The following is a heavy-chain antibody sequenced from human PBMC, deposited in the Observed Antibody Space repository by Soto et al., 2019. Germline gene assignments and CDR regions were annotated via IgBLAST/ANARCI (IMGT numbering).Heavy chain of an antibody. V-gene: IGHV1-3*01. CDR1: GYTFTSYA. CDR2: INAGNGNT. D-gene: IGHD5-18*01. CDR3: ARDLGYSYGPHDY. Sequence: GASVKVSCKASGYTFTSYAMHWVRQAPGQRLEWMGWINAGNGNTKYSQKFQGRVTITRDTSASTAYMELSSLRSEDTAVYYCARDLGYSYGPHDYWGQGTLVTVSS. J-gene: IGHJ4*02.